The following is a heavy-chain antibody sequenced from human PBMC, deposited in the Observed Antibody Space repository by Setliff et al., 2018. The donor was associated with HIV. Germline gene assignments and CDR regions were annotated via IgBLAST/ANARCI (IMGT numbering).Heavy chain of an antibody. CDR3: ARVFSAGWFDS. V-gene: IGHV5-51*01. CDR2: IRPADSDT. Sequence: PGESLTISCKTSGYDFTTNRVGWVRQMPGKGLEWMGIIRPADSDTSVNPSFQGHVTISADKSISTTYLQWSSLRASDTAMYYCARVFSAGWFDSWGQGTLVTVSS. J-gene: IGHJ5*01. CDR1: GYDFTTNR. D-gene: IGHD6-13*01.